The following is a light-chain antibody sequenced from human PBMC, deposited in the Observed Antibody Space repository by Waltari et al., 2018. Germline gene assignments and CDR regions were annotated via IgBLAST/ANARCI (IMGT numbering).Light chain of an antibody. J-gene: IGLJ2*01. CDR2: EIN. Sequence: QSALTQPRSVSGSPGQSVTISFTGPSSDVCGSNYISWYQQLPGKAPKLTIYEINKRPSGVPDRFSGSKSGNTASLTISGLQAEDEADYYCCSYAGSYTFGVFGGGTKVTVL. CDR1: SSDVCGSNY. CDR3: CSYAGSYTFGV. V-gene: IGLV2-11*01.